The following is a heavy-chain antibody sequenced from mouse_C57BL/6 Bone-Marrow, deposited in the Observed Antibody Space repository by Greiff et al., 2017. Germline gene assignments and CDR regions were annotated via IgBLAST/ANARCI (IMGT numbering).Heavy chain of an antibody. D-gene: IGHD4-1*01. CDR3: ARHWGDY. CDR2: ISSGGSYT. V-gene: IGHV5-6*02. Sequence: EVKLVESGGDLVKPGGSLKLSCAASGFTFSSYGLSWVRQTPDRRLEWVATISSGGSYTYYPDSVKGRFTISRDNAKNTLYLQMSSLKAEDTAMYYGARHWGDYWGQGTTLTVSS. J-gene: IGHJ2*01. CDR1: GFTFSSYG.